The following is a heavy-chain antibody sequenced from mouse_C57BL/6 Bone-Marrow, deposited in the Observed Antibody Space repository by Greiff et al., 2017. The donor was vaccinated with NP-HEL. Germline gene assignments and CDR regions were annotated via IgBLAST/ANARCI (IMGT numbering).Heavy chain of an antibody. Sequence: EVMLVESGPELVKPGASVKMSCKASGYTFTDYNMHWVKQSHGKSLEWIGYINPNNGGTSYNQKFKGKATLTVNKSSSTAYMELRSLTSEDSAVYYCARIYYGNFPYWGQGTLVTVSA. CDR2: INPNNGGT. D-gene: IGHD2-1*01. CDR1: GYTFTDYN. J-gene: IGHJ3*01. V-gene: IGHV1-22*01. CDR3: ARIYYGNFPY.